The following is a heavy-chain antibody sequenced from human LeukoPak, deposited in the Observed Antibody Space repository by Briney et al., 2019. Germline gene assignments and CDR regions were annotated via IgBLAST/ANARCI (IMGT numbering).Heavy chain of an antibody. CDR3: ARGIVVVVAAIDY. CDR1: VYTFTAYY. D-gene: IGHD2-15*01. CDR2: INPNSTGR. V-gene: IGHV1-2*02. Sequence: ASLRVSSTASVYTFTAYYMHTVRQSPGQRREGRGWINPNSTGRTYTQKSQGRDTMTRDTSISTAYMELSRLRSDDTAVYYCARGIVVVVAAIDYWGQGTLVTVSS. J-gene: IGHJ4*02.